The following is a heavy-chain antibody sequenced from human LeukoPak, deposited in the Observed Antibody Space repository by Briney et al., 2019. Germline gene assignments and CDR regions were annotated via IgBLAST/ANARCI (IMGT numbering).Heavy chain of an antibody. Sequence: SQTPSLTCTVSGGSISSGDYYWSWIRQPPGKGLEWIGYIYYSGSTYYNPSLKGRVTISEDTSKNQFSLKLSSVTAADTAVYYCARSRYYDSSGYHVWGHWGQGTLVTVSS. J-gene: IGHJ1*01. D-gene: IGHD3-22*01. CDR2: IYYSGST. V-gene: IGHV4-30-4*01. CDR3: ARSRYYDSSGYHVWGH. CDR1: GGSISSGDYY.